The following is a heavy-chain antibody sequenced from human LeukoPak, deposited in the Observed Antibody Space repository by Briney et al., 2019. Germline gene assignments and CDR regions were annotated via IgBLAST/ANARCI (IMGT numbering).Heavy chain of an antibody. D-gene: IGHD1-26*01. Sequence: GASVKVSCKASGYTFTGYYMHWVRQAPGQGLEWMGWINPNSGGTNYAQKFQGRVTMTRDTSISTAYMELSRLRSDDTAVYYCASTGVGTGIVGATTWHYWGQGTLVTVSS. CDR2: INPNSGGT. CDR3: ASTGVGTGIVGATTWHY. V-gene: IGHV1-2*02. CDR1: GYTFTGYY. J-gene: IGHJ4*02.